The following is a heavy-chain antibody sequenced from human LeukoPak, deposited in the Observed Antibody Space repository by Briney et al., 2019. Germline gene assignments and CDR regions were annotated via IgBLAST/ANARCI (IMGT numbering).Heavy chain of an antibody. J-gene: IGHJ4*02. D-gene: IGHD3/OR15-3a*01. V-gene: IGHV4-34*01. CDR1: GESFSGYY. CDR3: ARQTGSGLFILP. CDR2: INHSGST. Sequence: SETLSLTCAVYGESFSGYYWSWIRQPPGKGLEWIGEINHSGSTNYNPSLKSRVTISVDTSKNQFSLKLSSVTAADTAVYYCARQTGSGLFILPGGQGTLVTVSS.